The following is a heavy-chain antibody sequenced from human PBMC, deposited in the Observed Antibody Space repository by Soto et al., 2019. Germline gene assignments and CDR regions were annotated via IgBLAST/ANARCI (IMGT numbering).Heavy chain of an antibody. CDR1: GGSISSGGYY. Sequence: SETLSLTCTVSGGSISSGGYYWSWIRQHPGKGLEWIGTIYFSGTTYYNPSLKSRVTISVDTSKSQFSLKLSSVTAADTAVYYCARLDRSGFSNWLDTWGQGTLVTVSS. D-gene: IGHD3-22*01. CDR3: ARLDRSGFSNWLDT. V-gene: IGHV4-31*03. CDR2: IYFSGTT. J-gene: IGHJ5*02.